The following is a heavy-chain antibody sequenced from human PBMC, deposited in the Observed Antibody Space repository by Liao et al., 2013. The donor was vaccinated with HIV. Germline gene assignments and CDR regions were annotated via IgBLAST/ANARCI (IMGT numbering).Heavy chain of an antibody. V-gene: IGHV4-30-4*08. CDR1: GDSINSGGHY. J-gene: IGHJ2*01. D-gene: IGHD5-24*01. CDR3: ARERGSFNL. CDR2: IYNSAIT. Sequence: QVQLQESGSGLVKPSETLSLTCTVSGDSINSGGHYWTWIRQSPGKGLEWIGYIYNSAITYYNPSLKTRISMSIDTSKNLFSLNLTSVTAADTAVYYCARERGSFNLWAVAPGHCLL.